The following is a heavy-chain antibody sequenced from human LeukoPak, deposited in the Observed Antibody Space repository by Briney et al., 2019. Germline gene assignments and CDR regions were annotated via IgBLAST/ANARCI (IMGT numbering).Heavy chain of an antibody. V-gene: IGHV4-59*01. J-gene: IGHJ4*02. D-gene: IGHD3-22*01. CDR2: IYYGGST. Sequence: AETLSLTCTVSGGSISSYYWSWIRQSPGKGLEWIGYIYYGGSTDYNPSLKSRVTISKDTSKTQFSLRLSSVTAADTAVYYCARARLDSSGRFDYWGQGTLVTVSS. CDR3: ARARLDSSGRFDY. CDR1: GGSISSYY.